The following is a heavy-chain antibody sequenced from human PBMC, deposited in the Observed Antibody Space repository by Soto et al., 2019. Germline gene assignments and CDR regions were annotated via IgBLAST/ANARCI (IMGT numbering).Heavy chain of an antibody. J-gene: IGHJ4*02. CDR1: GYTFTGYY. V-gene: IGHV1-69*13. CDR2: IIPIFGTA. Sequence: GASVKVSCKASGYTFTGYYMHWVRQAPGQWLEWMGGIIPIFGTANYAQKFQGRVTITADESTSTAYMELSSLRSEDTAVYYCARAVAVAADFDYWGQRTLVTVSS. CDR3: ARAVAVAADFDY. D-gene: IGHD6-19*01.